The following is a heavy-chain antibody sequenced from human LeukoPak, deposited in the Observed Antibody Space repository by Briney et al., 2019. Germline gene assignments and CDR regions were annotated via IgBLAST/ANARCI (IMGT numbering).Heavy chain of an antibody. Sequence: ASVEVSCKASGYTFTGYYMHWVRQAPGQGLEWMGWINAGNGNTKYSQEFQGRVTITRDTSASTAYMELSSLRSEDMAVYYCARESTLYGDYDYWGQGTLVTVSS. CDR1: GYTFTGYY. CDR2: INAGNGNT. J-gene: IGHJ4*02. D-gene: IGHD4-17*01. CDR3: ARESTLYGDYDY. V-gene: IGHV1-3*03.